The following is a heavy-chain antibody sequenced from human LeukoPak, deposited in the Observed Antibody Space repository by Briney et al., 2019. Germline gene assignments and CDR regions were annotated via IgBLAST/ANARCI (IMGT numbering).Heavy chain of an antibody. CDR2: IYYSGST. Sequence: SETLSLTCTVSGGSISSYYWSWIRQPPGKGLEWIGYIYYSGSTNYNPSLKSRVTISVDTSKNQFSLKLSSVTAADTAVYYCASDYDSSGYYRFDLWGRGTLVTVSS. D-gene: IGHD3-22*01. CDR3: ASDYDSSGYYRFDL. V-gene: IGHV4-59*01. J-gene: IGHJ2*01. CDR1: GGSISSYY.